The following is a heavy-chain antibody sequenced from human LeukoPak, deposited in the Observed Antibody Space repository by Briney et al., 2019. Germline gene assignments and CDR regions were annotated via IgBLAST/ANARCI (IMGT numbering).Heavy chain of an antibody. CDR2: INAGNGNT. Sequence: GASVKVSCKASGYTFTSYAMHWVRQAPGQRLEWMGWINAGNGNTKYSQKFQGRVTITRDTSASTAYMELSSLRAEDTAVYYCARDSASGVLRYFDWQYYFDYWGQGTLVTVSS. D-gene: IGHD3-9*01. CDR3: ARDSASGVLRYFDWQYYFDY. V-gene: IGHV1-3*01. J-gene: IGHJ4*02. CDR1: GYTFTSYA.